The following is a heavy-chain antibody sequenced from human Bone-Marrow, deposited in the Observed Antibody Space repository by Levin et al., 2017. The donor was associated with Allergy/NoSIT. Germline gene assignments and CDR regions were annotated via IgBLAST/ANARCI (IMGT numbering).Heavy chain of an antibody. D-gene: IGHD2-8*01. Sequence: ASVKVSCKASGFTFTSYAFTWVRQAPGQGLEWIGWISPYNGDTKYAQKFQDRVTMTTDTSTSTAYMELRSLRYDDTAVYYCAREMAETAADTFDVWGQGTMVTVSS. CDR1: GFTFTSYA. CDR3: AREMAETAADTFDV. V-gene: IGHV1-18*01. CDR2: ISPYNGDT. J-gene: IGHJ3*01.